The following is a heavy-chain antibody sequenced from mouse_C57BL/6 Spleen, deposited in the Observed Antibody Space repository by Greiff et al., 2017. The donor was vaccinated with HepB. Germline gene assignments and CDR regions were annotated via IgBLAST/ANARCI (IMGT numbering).Heavy chain of an antibody. Sequence: EVQLVESGGGLVKPGGSLKLSCAASGFTFSDYGMHWVRQAPEKGLEWVAYISRGSSTIYYADTVKGRFTISRDNAKNTLFLQMTSLRSEDTAMYYCARPLLLWYFDVWGTGTTVTVSS. CDR1: GFTFSDYG. J-gene: IGHJ1*03. CDR3: ARPLLLWYFDV. CDR2: ISRGSSTI. D-gene: IGHD2-10*01. V-gene: IGHV5-17*01.